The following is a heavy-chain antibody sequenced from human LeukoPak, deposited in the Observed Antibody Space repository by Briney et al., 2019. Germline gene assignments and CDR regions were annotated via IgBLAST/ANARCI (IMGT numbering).Heavy chain of an antibody. Sequence: ASVRVSCKTSGYIFTSYGISWVRQAPGQGLEWMGWISVYNGNTKSAQKLQGRVTMTTDTSTSTAYMELRSLRSDDTAVYYCAREASYSSGALDYWGQGTLVTVSS. CDR3: AREASYSSGALDY. CDR2: ISVYNGNT. J-gene: IGHJ4*02. D-gene: IGHD6-19*01. V-gene: IGHV1-18*01. CDR1: GYIFTSYG.